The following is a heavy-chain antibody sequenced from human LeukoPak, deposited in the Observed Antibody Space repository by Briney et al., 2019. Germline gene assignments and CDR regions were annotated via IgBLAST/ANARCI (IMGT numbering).Heavy chain of an antibody. CDR3: AKAPVTSCRGAFCYPFDY. D-gene: IGHD2-15*01. V-gene: IGHV3-21*04. CDR2: ISSSSSYI. CDR1: GFTFSSYS. Sequence: SGGSLRLSCAASGFTFSSYSMNWVRQAPGKGLEWVSSISSSSSYIYYADSVKGRFTISRDTSRSTLYLQMNSLRAEDAAVYYCAKAPVTSCRGAFCYPFDYWGQGTLVTVSS. J-gene: IGHJ4*02.